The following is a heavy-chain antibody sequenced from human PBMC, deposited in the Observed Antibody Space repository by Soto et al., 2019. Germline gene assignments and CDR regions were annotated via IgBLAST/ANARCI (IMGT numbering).Heavy chain of an antibody. CDR2: IIPMIDTS. CDR1: AGTFSSHG. Sequence: ASVKVSSNASAGTFSSHGISWVRQAPGQGPEWMGGIIPMIDTSKYAQKFQGRVTITADESTSTAYMELSSLTSEDTAVYYCARQGSPDIAWFDPWGQGTLVNVSS. CDR3: ARQGSPDIAWFDP. J-gene: IGHJ5*02. D-gene: IGHD3-9*01. V-gene: IGHV1-69*13.